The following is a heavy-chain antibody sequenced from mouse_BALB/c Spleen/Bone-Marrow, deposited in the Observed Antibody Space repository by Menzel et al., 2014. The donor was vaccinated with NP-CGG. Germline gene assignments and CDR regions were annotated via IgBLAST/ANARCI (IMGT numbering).Heavy chain of an antibody. J-gene: IGHJ3*01. CDR1: GYTFTSYW. D-gene: IGHD1-1*01. CDR3: ARRAYGGSYGFAY. V-gene: IGHV1-7*01. Sequence: VQLQESGAELAKPGASLKMSCKASGYTFTSYWMHWVKQRPGQGLEWIGYINPSTDYTECNQKFKDKATLTADKSSSTAFMQLSSLTSEDSAVYYCARRAYGGSYGFAYWGQGTLVTVSA. CDR2: INPSTDYT.